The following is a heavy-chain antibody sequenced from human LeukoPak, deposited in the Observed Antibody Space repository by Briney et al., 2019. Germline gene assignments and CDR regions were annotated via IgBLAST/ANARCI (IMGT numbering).Heavy chain of an antibody. Sequence: SETLSLTCAVYGGSFSGYYWSWIRQPPGKGLEWIGEINHSGSTNYNPSLKSRVTMSVDTSKNQFSLKLSSVTAADTAVYYCARGGGRTLRTRPFDYWGQGTLVTVSS. CDR1: GGSFSGYY. V-gene: IGHV4-34*01. D-gene: IGHD1-26*01. CDR3: ARGGGRTLRTRPFDY. CDR2: INHSGST. J-gene: IGHJ4*02.